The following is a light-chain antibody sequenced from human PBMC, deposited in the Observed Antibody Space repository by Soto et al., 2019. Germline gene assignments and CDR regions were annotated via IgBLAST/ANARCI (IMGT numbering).Light chain of an antibody. J-gene: IGKJ4*01. CDR2: GAS. CDR1: QGIGNA. V-gene: IGKV1-6*01. Sequence: AIEMTQSPSSLAASLGDRVPIPCRAGQGIGNALGWYQQTPGKPPKLLIYGASNLQSGVPPRFRGSGSGTDVTLTINSLQSEDVEVDYCQPYNNWPLTFGGGTKVDIK. CDR3: QPYNNWPLT.